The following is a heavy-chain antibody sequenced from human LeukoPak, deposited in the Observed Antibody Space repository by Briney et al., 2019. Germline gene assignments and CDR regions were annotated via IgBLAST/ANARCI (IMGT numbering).Heavy chain of an antibody. D-gene: IGHD3-22*01. Sequence: GGSLRLSCAASGFTVSSNYMSWVRQAPGKGLEWVSVIYSGGSTYYADSVKGRFTISRDNSKNTLYLQMNSLRAEDTAVYYCAKDRGYYYDSSGYYLFDYWGQGTLVTVSS. CDR1: GFTVSSNY. CDR3: AKDRGYYYDSSGYYLFDY. CDR2: IYSGGST. V-gene: IGHV3-66*01. J-gene: IGHJ4*02.